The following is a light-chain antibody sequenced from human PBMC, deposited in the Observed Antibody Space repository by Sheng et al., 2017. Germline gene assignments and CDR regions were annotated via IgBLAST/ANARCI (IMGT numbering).Light chain of an antibody. Sequence: DIQMTQSPSTLSASVGDRVSITCRASQSINRWVAWYQQKPGRAPKLLIFKASIVEGGVPSRFSGSGSGTEFTLTISRLEPEDFAVYYCQQYGSSLPWTFGQGTKVEIK. CDR2: KAS. CDR1: QSINRW. CDR3: QQYGSSLPWT. J-gene: IGKJ1*01. V-gene: IGKV1-5*03.